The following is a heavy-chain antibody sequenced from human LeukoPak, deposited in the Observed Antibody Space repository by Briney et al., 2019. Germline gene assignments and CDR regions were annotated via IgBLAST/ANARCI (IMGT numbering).Heavy chain of an antibody. D-gene: IGHD1-14*01. Sequence: GGSLRLSCAASGFTFSSYWMHWVRQAPGKGLVWVSRINSDGSSTSYADSVKGRFTISRDNAKNTLYLQMNSLRGEDTAVYYCARVAVEPAAFDIWGQGKMVTVSS. CDR2: INSDGSST. V-gene: IGHV3-74*01. CDR1: GFTFSSYW. CDR3: ARVAVEPAAFDI. J-gene: IGHJ3*02.